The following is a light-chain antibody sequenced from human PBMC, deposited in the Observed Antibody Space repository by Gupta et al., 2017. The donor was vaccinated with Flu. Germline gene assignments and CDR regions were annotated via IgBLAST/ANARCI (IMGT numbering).Light chain of an antibody. Sequence: EIVMTPSPATLSVSPGERATLGCRDSQSVSSNLAWYQQKSGQAPRLIIYGASSSAKGIPDRFSGSGCTKEFTLTISRQQSEDFAVYYFQQYNSYSTFGQGTKMEIK. J-gene: IGKJ2*01. V-gene: IGKV3-15*01. CDR2: GAS. CDR3: QQYNSYST. CDR1: QSVSSN.